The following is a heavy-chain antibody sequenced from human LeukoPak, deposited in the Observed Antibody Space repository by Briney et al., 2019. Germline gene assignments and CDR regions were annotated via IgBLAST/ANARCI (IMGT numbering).Heavy chain of an antibody. J-gene: IGHJ4*02. V-gene: IGHV3-7*01. CDR2: IKQDVSEK. Sequence: ETLSLTCTVSGVSISSSSYYWGWIRPPPGKGLEWVANIKQDVSEKYYVFSVKGLFTISRDNAKNSLYLQMSSLRAEDTAVYYCVGSGGYWGQGTLVTVSS. CDR3: VGSGGY. CDR1: GVSISSSSYY. D-gene: IGHD3-10*01.